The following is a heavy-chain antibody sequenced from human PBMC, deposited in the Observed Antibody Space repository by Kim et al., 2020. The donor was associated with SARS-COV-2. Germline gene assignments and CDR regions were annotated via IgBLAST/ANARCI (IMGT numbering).Heavy chain of an antibody. J-gene: IGHJ3*02. D-gene: IGHD6-13*01. Sequence: NPSPKSRVTISVDTSKNQFSLKLSSVTAADTAVYYCARGGSSSWYAAFGIWGQGTMVTVSS. CDR3: ARGGSSSWYAAFGI. V-gene: IGHV4-59*09.